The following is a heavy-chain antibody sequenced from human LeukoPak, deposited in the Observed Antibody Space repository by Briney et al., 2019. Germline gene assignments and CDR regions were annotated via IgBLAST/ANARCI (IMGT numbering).Heavy chain of an antibody. CDR2: MNPNSGNT. Sequence: ASVKVSCKASGYTFNTYGISWVRQAPGQGLEWMGWMNPNSGNTDYAQKFQGRVTMTRNTSISTAYMELSSLRSEDTAVYYCARVEDLFDPWGQGTLVTVSS. D-gene: IGHD2-15*01. V-gene: IGHV1-8*02. CDR1: GYTFNTYG. CDR3: ARVEDLFDP. J-gene: IGHJ5*02.